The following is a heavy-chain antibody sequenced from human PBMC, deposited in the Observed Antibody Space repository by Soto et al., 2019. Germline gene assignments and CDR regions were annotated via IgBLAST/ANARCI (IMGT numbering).Heavy chain of an antibody. Sequence: QITLKESGVTLVKPTQTLTLICSFSGFSLSTVGVGVGWIRQPPGKALEWLALIYWDDDKRYSPSLRSRLTILNDTSKHQVVLTLTNMDPVDTATYYCAPRPARGYDFDYWGQGTLVTFSS. J-gene: IGHJ4*02. V-gene: IGHV2-5*02. CDR3: APRPARGYDFDY. D-gene: IGHD5-12*01. CDR2: IYWDDDK. CDR1: GFSLSTVGVG.